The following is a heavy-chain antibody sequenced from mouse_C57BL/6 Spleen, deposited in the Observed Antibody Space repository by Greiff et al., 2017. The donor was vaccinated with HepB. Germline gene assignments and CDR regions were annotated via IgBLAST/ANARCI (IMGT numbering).Heavy chain of an antibody. CDR2: ISSGSSTI. Sequence: EVMLVESGGGLVKPGGSLKLSCAASGFTISDYGMHWVRQAPEKGLEWVAYISSGSSTIYYADTVEGRFPIAKDNAKNHLFLQMTMLRSEDTAMYYWARKFLFIPNSYFDYWGKAPLSQSPQ. V-gene: IGHV5-17*01. CDR1: GFTISDYG. CDR3: ARKFLFIPNSYFDY. J-gene: IGHJ2*01. D-gene: IGHD1-1*01.